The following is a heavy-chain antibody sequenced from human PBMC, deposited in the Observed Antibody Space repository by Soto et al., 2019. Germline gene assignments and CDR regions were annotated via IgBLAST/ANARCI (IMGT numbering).Heavy chain of an antibody. V-gene: IGHV1-69*13. CDR1: GGTFSSYA. CDR2: IIPIFGTA. Sequence: SVKVSCKASGGTFSSYAISWVRQAPGQGLEWMGGIIPIFGTANYAQKFQGRVTITADESTSTAYMELSSLRSEDTAVYYCARGWVNYYDSSGYYHNWFDPWGHGTLVTVSS. CDR3: ARGWVNYYDSSGYYHNWFDP. J-gene: IGHJ5*02. D-gene: IGHD3-22*01.